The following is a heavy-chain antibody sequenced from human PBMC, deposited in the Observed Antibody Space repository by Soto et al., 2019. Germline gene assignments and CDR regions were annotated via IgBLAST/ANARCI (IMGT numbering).Heavy chain of an antibody. Sequence: VKVSCKASGGTFSSYAISWARQAPGQGLEWMGGIIPIFGTANYAQKFQGRVTITADESTSTAYMELSSLRSEDTAVYYCATGDYDYVWGSYHHFDYWGQGTLVTVSS. J-gene: IGHJ4*02. CDR3: ATGDYDYVWGSYHHFDY. CDR1: GGTFSSYA. V-gene: IGHV1-69*01. CDR2: IIPIFGTA. D-gene: IGHD3-16*02.